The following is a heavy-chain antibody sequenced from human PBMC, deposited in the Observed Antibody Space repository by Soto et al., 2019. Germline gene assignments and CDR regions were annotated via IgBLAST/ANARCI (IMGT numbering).Heavy chain of an antibody. J-gene: IGHJ6*02. Sequence: GGSLRLSCAASGFTFGSYGMHWVRQAPGKGLEWVAVIWYDGSNKYYADSVKGRFTISRDNSKNTLYLQMNSLRAEDTAVYYCARDRHCSGGSCYSGGMDVWGQGTTVTVSS. CDR1: GFTFGSYG. CDR3: ARDRHCSGGSCYSGGMDV. CDR2: IWYDGSNK. D-gene: IGHD2-15*01. V-gene: IGHV3-33*01.